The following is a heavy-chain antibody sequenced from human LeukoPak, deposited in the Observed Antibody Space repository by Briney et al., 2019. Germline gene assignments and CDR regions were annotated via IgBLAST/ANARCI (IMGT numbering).Heavy chain of an antibody. CDR2: IKEGGSEK. V-gene: IGHV3-7*01. D-gene: IGHD3-22*01. CDR3: ARGPHYYDSSGYYPLDY. Sequence: GGSLRLSCAASGFTFTNYWMSWVRQAPGKGLEWVASIKEGGSEKYYADSVKGRFTISRDNSKNTLYLQMNSLRAEDTAVYYCARGPHYYDSSGYYPLDYWGQGTLVTVSS. CDR1: GFTFTNYW. J-gene: IGHJ4*02.